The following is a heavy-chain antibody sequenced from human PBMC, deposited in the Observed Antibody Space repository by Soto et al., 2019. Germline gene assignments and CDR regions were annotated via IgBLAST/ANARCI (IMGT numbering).Heavy chain of an antibody. D-gene: IGHD5-18*01. J-gene: IGHJ4*02. CDR1: GFTFSASS. V-gene: IGHV3-23*01. CDR3: AKSYGDTWQQYFFDS. Sequence: EVQLLESGGGLVQPGGSLRLSCTASGFTFSASSMSWVRQAPGKGLEWVSGMSGLGGSTYYADSVRGRFTISRDNSKNTLYLQMNSLRAEDTAVYYCAKSYGDTWQQYFFDSWGQGTLLTVSS. CDR2: MSGLGGST.